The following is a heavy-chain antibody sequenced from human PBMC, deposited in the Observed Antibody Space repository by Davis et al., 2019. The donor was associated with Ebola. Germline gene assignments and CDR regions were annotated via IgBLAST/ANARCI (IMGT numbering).Heavy chain of an antibody. CDR1: GFTFSHFH. V-gene: IGHV3-74*01. Sequence: PGGSLRLSCAASGFTFSHFHIHWVRQTPTKGLVWVARIDPDGAGTNYADSVKGRFTISRDNAKNTLSLQMNSLRVEDTAVYYCVRDSGYYSHDYWGQGTLVTASS. D-gene: IGHD5-12*01. J-gene: IGHJ4*02. CDR3: VRDSGYYSHDY. CDR2: IDPDGAGT.